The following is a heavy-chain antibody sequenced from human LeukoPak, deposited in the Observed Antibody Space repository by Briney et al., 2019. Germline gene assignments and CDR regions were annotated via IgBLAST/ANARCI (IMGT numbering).Heavy chain of an antibody. CDR1: GYTFIGHD. Sequence: ASVMVSCKASGYTFIGHDISWVRQAPGQGLEWMGWIRVYNGKTKYGQRFQGRVTMTTDTSTSTAYMELRGLRSDDTAVYYCARGRGILYWGQGTLVTVSS. CDR3: ARGRGILY. V-gene: IGHV1-18*01. D-gene: IGHD2-15*01. CDR2: IRVYNGKT. J-gene: IGHJ4*02.